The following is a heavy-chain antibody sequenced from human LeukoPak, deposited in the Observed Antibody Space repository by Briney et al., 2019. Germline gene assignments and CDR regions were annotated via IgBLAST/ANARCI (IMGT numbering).Heavy chain of an antibody. V-gene: IGHV3-21*04. Sequence: GGSLRLSCAASGFTFSSYSMNWVRQAPGKGLEWVSSISSSSSYIYYADSVKGRFTISRDNAKNSLYLQMNSLRAEDTAVYYCAKVTSDAMVRGVEKWFDPWGQGTLVTVSS. CDR1: GFTFSSYS. D-gene: IGHD3-10*01. CDR2: ISSSSSYI. CDR3: AKVTSDAMVRGVEKWFDP. J-gene: IGHJ5*02.